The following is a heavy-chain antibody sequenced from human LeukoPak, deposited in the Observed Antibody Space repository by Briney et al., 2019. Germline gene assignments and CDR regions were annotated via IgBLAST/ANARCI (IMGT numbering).Heavy chain of an antibody. V-gene: IGHV6-1*01. CDR3: ARGRHCSGGSCSSGYYYGMDV. CDR2: TYYRSKWYN. D-gene: IGHD2-15*01. Sequence: SQTLSLTCAISGDSVSSNTAACNLIRQSPSRGLEWLGRTYYRSKWYNDYAVSVKSRITINPDTSKNQFSLQLNSVTPEDTAVYYCARGRHCSGGSCSSGYYYGMDVWGQGTTVTVSS. J-gene: IGHJ6*02. CDR1: GDSVSSNTAA.